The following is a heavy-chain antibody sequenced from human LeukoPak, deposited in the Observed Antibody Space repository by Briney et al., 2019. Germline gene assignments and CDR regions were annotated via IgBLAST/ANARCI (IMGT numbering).Heavy chain of an antibody. Sequence: PSETLSLTCAVSGGSISSGGYSWSWIRQPPGKGLEWIGYIYHSGSTYYNPSLKSRVTISVDRSKNQFSLKLSSVTAADTAVYYCARVVGVTTVLDYWGQGTLVTVSS. D-gene: IGHD4-17*01. V-gene: IGHV4-30-2*01. CDR1: GGSISSGGYS. CDR3: ARVVGVTTVLDY. J-gene: IGHJ4*02. CDR2: IYHSGST.